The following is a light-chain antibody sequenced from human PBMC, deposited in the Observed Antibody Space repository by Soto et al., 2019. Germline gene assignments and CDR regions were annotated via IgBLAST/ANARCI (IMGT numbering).Light chain of an antibody. Sequence: QSALTQPASVSGSPGQSITISCTGSSSDVGGYNYVSWYQQRPGKAPRLIIYEVTDRPPAISNRFSGSKSGNTASLTISRLQAEDEADYYCCLYTSNNPYVFGPGTKLTVL. CDR2: EVT. CDR3: CLYTSNNPYV. CDR1: SSDVGGYNY. J-gene: IGLJ1*01. V-gene: IGLV2-14*01.